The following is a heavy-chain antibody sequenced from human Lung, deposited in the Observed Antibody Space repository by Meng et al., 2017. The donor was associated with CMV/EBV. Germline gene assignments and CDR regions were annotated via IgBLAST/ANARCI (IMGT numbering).Heavy chain of an antibody. CDR3: ASILGYCSSTSCYSSAFDI. CDR1: GFTFSDYY. D-gene: IGHD2-2*02. V-gene: IGHV3-11*01. J-gene: IGHJ3*02. CDR2: ISSSGSTI. Sequence: GESLKISCAASGFTFSDYYMSWIRQAPGKGLEWVSYISSSGSTIYYADSVKGRFTISRDNAKNSLYLQMNSLRAEDTAVYYCASILGYCSSTSCYSSAFDIWGQGTXVTVSS.